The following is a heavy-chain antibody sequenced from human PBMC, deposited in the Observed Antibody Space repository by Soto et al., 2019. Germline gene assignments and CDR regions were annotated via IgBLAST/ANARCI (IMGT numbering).Heavy chain of an antibody. CDR2: INYRWGP. CDR1: GGSLRNYY. J-gene: IGHJ6*02. V-gene: IGHV4-59*08. D-gene: IGHD3-10*01. Sequence: QVQLQESGPRLVKPSETLSLTCTVSGGSLRNYYCSWFRQPPGKGLEWVAYINYRWGPFSNPSPQSLVTMSVSTSNDHCSLMLNSVTAADPAVYYCARQGFGDLHGLVDVWGQGTRVTVSS. CDR3: ARQGFGDLHGLVDV.